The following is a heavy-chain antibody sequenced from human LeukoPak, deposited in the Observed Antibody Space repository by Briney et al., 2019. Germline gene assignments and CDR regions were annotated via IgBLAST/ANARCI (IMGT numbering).Heavy chain of an antibody. CDR1: VFRLISYP. CDR2: ISCSGGST. J-gene: IGHJ4*02. D-gene: IGHD2-15*01. Sequence: GGALMLCCLASVFRLISYPITTVPQAPARGVGLVSHISCSGGSTYYADSVKGRFTVSRDNSKNTLYLQMNGLRVEDMAVYYCAKGRCGGGSCSYYFDYWGQGTLVTVSS. V-gene: IGHV3-23*01. CDR3: AKGRCGGGSCSYYFDY.